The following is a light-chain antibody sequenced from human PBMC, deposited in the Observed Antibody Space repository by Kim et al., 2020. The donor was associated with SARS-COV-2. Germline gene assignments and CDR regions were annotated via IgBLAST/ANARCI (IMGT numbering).Light chain of an antibody. CDR2: MNS. J-gene: IGLJ7*01. CDR1: SIGSKS. Sequence: EPLGQKAMITCGGNSIGSKSWHWYQKQPGQAPLLVIYMNSNRPSGIPERFAGSDSGNTATLTIIRAQAGDEADYYCQVWDSGAVIFGGGTQLTVL. CDR3: QVWDSGAVI. V-gene: IGLV3-9*01.